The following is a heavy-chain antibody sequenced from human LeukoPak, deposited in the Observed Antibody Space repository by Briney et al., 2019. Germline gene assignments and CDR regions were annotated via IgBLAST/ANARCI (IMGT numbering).Heavy chain of an antibody. D-gene: IGHD3-10*01. CDR3: AKSLTMVRGVLGNWFDP. Sequence: GGSLRLSCAASGFTFSSYAMSWVRQAPGKGLEWVSAISGSGGSTHYADSVKGRFTISRDNSKNTLYLQMNSLRAEDTAVYYCAKSLTMVRGVLGNWFDPWGQGTLVTVSS. J-gene: IGHJ5*02. CDR2: ISGSGGST. V-gene: IGHV3-23*01. CDR1: GFTFSSYA.